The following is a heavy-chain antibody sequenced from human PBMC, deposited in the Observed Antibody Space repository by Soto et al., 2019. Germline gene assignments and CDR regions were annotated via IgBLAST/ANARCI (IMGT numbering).Heavy chain of an antibody. CDR2: IYYSGST. V-gene: IGHV4-59*01. CDR1: GGSISSYY. Sequence: SETLSLTCTVSGGSISSYYWSWIRQPPGKGLEWIGYIYYSGSTNYNPSLKSRVTISVDTSKNQFSLKLSSVTAADTAVYYCARNHDYGDYVDYWGQGTLVTVSS. J-gene: IGHJ4*02. CDR3: ARNHDYGDYVDY. D-gene: IGHD4-17*01.